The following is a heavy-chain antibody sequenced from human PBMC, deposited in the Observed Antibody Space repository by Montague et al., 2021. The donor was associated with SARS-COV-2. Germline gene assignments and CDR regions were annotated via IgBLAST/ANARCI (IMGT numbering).Heavy chain of an antibody. Sequence: TLSLTCTVSGGSISSGGYYWSWIRQHPGKGLEWIGYIYYSGSTYYNPSLKSRVTISVDKSKNQFSLKLSSVTAADTAVYYCARSPEPMIVLVITSLNWYLGLWGRGTLVTVSS. CDR2: IYYSGST. J-gene: IGHJ2*01. D-gene: IGHD3-22*01. CDR3: ARSPEPMIVLVITSLNWYLGL. CDR1: GGSISSGGYY. V-gene: IGHV4-31*03.